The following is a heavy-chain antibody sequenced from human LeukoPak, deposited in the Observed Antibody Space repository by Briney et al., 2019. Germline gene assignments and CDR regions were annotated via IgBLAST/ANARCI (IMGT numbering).Heavy chain of an antibody. V-gene: IGHV3-9*01. CDR2: ISWNSDSI. J-gene: IGHJ6*03. Sequence: GRSLRLSCAVSGFTLDDYAMHWVRQVPGKGLEWVSGISWNSDSIVQADSVKGRFTISRDNAKNSLFLQMNSLRAEDTAVYYCARVLRYCSGGNCYSGGLGYMDVWGKGTTVTISS. CDR1: GFTLDDYA. D-gene: IGHD2-15*01. CDR3: ARVLRYCSGGNCYSGGLGYMDV.